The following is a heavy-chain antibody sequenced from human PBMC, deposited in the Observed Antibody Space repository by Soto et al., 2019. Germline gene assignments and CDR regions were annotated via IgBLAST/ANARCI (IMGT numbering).Heavy chain of an antibody. Sequence: EVQLLESGGGLIQPGGSLRLSCAASGFTFSNYAMTWVRQAPGKGLEWVSTLSNAGGSVYYADSVKGRFTISRDNSKNTLYLHMSSLRAEDTAVYYCAKEWTSDDFWSGAYHWGQGTLVTVSS. CDR2: LSNAGGSV. CDR1: GFTFSNYA. CDR3: AKEWTSDDFWSGAYH. J-gene: IGHJ4*02. V-gene: IGHV3-23*01. D-gene: IGHD3-3*01.